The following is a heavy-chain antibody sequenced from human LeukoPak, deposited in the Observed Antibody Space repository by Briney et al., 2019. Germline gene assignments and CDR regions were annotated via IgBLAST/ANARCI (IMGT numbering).Heavy chain of an antibody. D-gene: IGHD2-2*01. CDR1: GGSFSGYY. CDR2: INHSGST. Sequence: SETLSLTCAVYGGSFSGYYWSWIRQPPGKGLEWIGEINHSGSTNYNPSLKSRVTISVDTSKNQFSLKLSSVTAADTAVYYCARGEVVPAAMPARSNWFDPWGQGTLVTLSS. CDR3: ARGEVVPAAMPARSNWFDP. V-gene: IGHV4-34*01. J-gene: IGHJ5*02.